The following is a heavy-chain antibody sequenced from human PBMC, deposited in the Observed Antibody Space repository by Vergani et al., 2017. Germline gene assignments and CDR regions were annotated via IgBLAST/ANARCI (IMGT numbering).Heavy chain of an antibody. V-gene: IGHV3-21*01. D-gene: IGHD3-9*01. CDR3: ARRVLTGPAADY. CDR2: ISSSSSYI. CDR1: GFTFSSYS. Sequence: EVQLVESGGGLVKPGGSLRLSCAASGFTFSSYSMNWVRQAPGKGLEWVSSISSSSSYIYYADSVKGRFTISRDNAKNSLYLQMNSLRAEDTAVYYCARRVLTGPAADYWGQGTLVTVSS. J-gene: IGHJ4*02.